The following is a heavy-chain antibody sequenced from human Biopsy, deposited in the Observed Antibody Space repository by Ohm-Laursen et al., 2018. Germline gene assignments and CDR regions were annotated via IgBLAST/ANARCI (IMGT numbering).Heavy chain of an antibody. J-gene: IGHJ4*02. V-gene: IGHV3-9*01. Sequence: SLRLSCTASGFTFDDYAMHWVRQVPGKGLEWVSGISWNSGSIGYADSVKGRFTISRDNAKHSLYLQMNSLRAEDTALYYCAKDLGQVTAAIGYWGQGTLATVSS. D-gene: IGHD2-21*02. CDR3: AKDLGQVTAAIGY. CDR2: ISWNSGSI. CDR1: GFTFDDYA.